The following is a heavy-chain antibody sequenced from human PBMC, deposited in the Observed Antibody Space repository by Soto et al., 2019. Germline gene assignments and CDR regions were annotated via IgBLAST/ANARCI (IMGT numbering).Heavy chain of an antibody. Sequence: SQTLSLTCAISVDSVSANNAAWNWIRESPSRGLEWLGRTYFRSKWNYDYAESVKSRLTITPDTTNNQISLQLNSVIPEDAAVYYCVRQPLANLVLCAMDVWGQAPSITVCS. CDR3: VRQPLANLVLCAMDV. D-gene: IGHD6-13*01. CDR1: VDSVSANNAA. J-gene: IGHJ6*02. V-gene: IGHV6-1*01. CDR2: TYFRSKWNY.